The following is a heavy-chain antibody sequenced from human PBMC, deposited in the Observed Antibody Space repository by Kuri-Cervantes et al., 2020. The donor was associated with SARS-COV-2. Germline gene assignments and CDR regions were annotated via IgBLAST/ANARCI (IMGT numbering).Heavy chain of an antibody. J-gene: IGHJ6*02. CDR3: SRSTVTSPLYGMDV. D-gene: IGHD4-17*01. V-gene: IGHV3-73*01. CDR1: GFTFSGSA. Sequence: GGSLRLSCAASGFTFSGSAMHWVRQASGKGLEWVGRIRSKANSYATAYAASVKGRFTISRDDSENTAYLQMNSLKTEDTAVYYCSRSTVTSPLYGMDVWGQGTTVTVSS. CDR2: IRSKANSYAT.